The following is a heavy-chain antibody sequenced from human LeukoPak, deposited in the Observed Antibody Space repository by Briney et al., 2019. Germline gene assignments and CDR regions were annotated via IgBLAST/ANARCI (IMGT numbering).Heavy chain of an antibody. D-gene: IGHD6-25*01. J-gene: IGHJ4*02. CDR1: GYTLTSYV. CDR2: ISAYNGNT. CDR3: ARVGGIAAWNKIDY. V-gene: IGHV1-18*01. Sequence: GASVKVSCKASGYTLTSYVISWVRQAPGQGLEWMGWISAYNGNTNYAQKLQGRVTMTTDTSTSTAYMELRSLRSDDTAVYYCARVGGIAAWNKIDYWGQGTLVTVSS.